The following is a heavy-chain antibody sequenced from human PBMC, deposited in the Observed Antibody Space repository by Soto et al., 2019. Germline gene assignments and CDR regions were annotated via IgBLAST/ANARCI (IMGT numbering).Heavy chain of an antibody. CDR3: ARDREPDGIWTFDS. CDR1: GFTLDKYA. CDR2: SFSSGGT. Sequence: GGSLRLSCAAFGFTLDKYAMGWVRQAPGKGLEWVAESFSSGGTQYADSVKGRFTISRDNSRNMVFLQMNGLRVEDTALYYCARDREPDGIWTFDSWGQGALVTVSS. D-gene: IGHD3-9*01. J-gene: IGHJ4*02. V-gene: IGHV3-23*05.